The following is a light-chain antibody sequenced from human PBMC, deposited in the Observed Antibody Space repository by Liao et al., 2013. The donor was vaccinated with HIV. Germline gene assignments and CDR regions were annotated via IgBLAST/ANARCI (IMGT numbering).Light chain of an antibody. CDR3: QTWDSSNMI. CDR1: KLGDKY. J-gene: IGLJ2*01. V-gene: IGLV3-1*01. CDR2: QDS. Sequence: SSELTQPPSVSVSPGQTASITCSGDKLGDKYVSWIQQRPGQSPVLVMYQDSKRPSGISERFSASTSGNTATLTITGTQTLDEADYYCQTWDSSNMIFGGGTKLTVL.